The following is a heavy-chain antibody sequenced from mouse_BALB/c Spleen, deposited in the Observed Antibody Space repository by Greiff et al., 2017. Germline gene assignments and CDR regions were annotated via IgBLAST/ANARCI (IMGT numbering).Heavy chain of an antibody. CDR1: GYSITSGYY. CDR2: ISYDGSN. D-gene: IGHD2-1*01. Sequence: EVQLQQSGPGLVKPSQSLSLTCSVTGYSITSGYYWNWIRQFPGNKLEWMGYISYDGSNNYNPSLKNRISITRDTSKNQFFLKLNSVTTEDTATYYCARDGGWYPSSFAYWGQGTLVTVSA. J-gene: IGHJ3*01. CDR3: ARDGGWYPSSFAY. V-gene: IGHV3-6*02.